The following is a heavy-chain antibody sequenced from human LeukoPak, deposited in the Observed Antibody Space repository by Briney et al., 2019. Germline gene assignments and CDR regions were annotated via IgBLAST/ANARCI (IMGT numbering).Heavy chain of an antibody. V-gene: IGHV3-7*05. CDR3: ARGGGRHVEY. D-gene: IGHD2/OR15-2a*01. CDR2: IKEDGSEK. Sequence: PGGSLRLSCAASGFTFSNAWMSWVRQAPGKGLEWVANIKEDGSEKNCVDSVKGRFTISRDNAKNSLYLQMNSLRAEDTAVYYCARGGGRHVEYWGQGNLVTVSS. J-gene: IGHJ4*02. CDR1: GFTFSNAW.